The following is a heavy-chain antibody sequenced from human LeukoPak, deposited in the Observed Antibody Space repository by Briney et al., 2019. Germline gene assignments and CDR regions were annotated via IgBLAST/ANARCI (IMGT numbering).Heavy chain of an antibody. J-gene: IGHJ6*02. CDR3: ARTPSGYDKDGMDV. D-gene: IGHD3-9*01. V-gene: IGHV4-39*07. CDR2: IYYSGST. Sequence: PSETLSLTCTVSGGSISSSRYYWGWIRQPPGKGLEWIGSIYYSGSTYYNPSLKSRVTISVDTSKNQFSLKLSSVTAADTAVYYCARTPSGYDKDGMDVWGQGTTVTVSS. CDR1: GGSISSSRYY.